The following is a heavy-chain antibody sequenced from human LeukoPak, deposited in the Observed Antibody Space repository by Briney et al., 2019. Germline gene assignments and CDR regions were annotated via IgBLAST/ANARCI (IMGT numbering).Heavy chain of an antibody. J-gene: IGHJ5*02. CDR1: GYTLTELC. Sequence: ASVKVSCKVSGYTLTELCMHWVRQAPGKGLEWMGGFDPEDGETIYAQKFQGRVTMTEDTSTDTAYMELSSLRSEDTAVYYCATAPGYYDSSGYLYNWFDPWGQGTLVTVSS. CDR3: ATAPGYYDSSGYLYNWFDP. V-gene: IGHV1-24*01. CDR2: FDPEDGET. D-gene: IGHD3-22*01.